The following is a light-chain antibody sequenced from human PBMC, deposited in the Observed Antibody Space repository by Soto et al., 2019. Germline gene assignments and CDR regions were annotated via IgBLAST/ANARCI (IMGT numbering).Light chain of an antibody. V-gene: IGLV2-23*02. CDR1: SSDVGSYNL. J-gene: IGLJ3*02. CDR3: CSYAGSSTWV. Sequence: QSALTQPASVSGSPGQSITISCTGTSSDVGSYNLVSWYQQHPDKAPTLIIYEVSKWPSGVSSRFSASKSGNTASLTISGLQSEDEADYYCCSYAGSSTWVFGGGTKLTVL. CDR2: EVS.